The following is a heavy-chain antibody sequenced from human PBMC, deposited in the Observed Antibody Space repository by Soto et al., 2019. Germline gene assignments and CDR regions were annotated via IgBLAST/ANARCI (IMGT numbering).Heavy chain of an antibody. CDR3: ARGGFSGSASFIQGDY. CDR1: GFTFSSYW. J-gene: IGHJ4*02. V-gene: IGHV3-74*01. Sequence: EVQLVESGGGLVQPGGSLRLSCAASGFTFSSYWMHWVRQAPGKGLVWVSRIKSDGSNINYADSVKGRFTISRDNAKKTRYLQMNSLRAEDTAIYYCARGGFSGSASFIQGDYWGQGTLVTVSS. D-gene: IGHD3-10*01. CDR2: IKSDGSNI.